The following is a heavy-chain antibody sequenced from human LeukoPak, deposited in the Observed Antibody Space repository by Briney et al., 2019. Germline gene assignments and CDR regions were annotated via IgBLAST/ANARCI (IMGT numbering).Heavy chain of an antibody. J-gene: IGHJ4*02. V-gene: IGHV3-21*01. D-gene: IGHD6-19*01. CDR1: GFTFSSYS. CDR2: ISSSSSYI. Sequence: GSLRLSCAASGFTFSSYSMHWVRQAPGKGLEWVSSISSSSSYIYYADSVKGRFTISRDNAKSSLYLQMNSLRAEDTAVYYCARESRVGRIAVAGTRYFDYWGQGTLVTVSS. CDR3: ARESRVGRIAVAGTRYFDY.